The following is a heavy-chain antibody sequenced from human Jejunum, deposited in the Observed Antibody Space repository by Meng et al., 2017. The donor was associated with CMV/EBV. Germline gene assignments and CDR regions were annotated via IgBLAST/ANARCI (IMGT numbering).Heavy chain of an antibody. V-gene: IGHV3-30-3*01. CDR1: FTFSSFA. CDR2: ISDDGDNK. Sequence: FTFSSFAMNWGRQAPGKGLEWVAAISDDGDNKYHADSVKGRFTISRDNSKNTLYLQMSSLRADDTAVYYCATEPGYSSGWYSDYWGQGTLVTVSS. J-gene: IGHJ4*02. D-gene: IGHD6-19*01. CDR3: ATEPGYSSGWYSDY.